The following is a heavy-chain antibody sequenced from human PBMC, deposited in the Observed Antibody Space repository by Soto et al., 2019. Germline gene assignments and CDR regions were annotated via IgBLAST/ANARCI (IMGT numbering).Heavy chain of an antibody. CDR3: ARPVSNGYDYGARY. Sequence: QVQLVQSGAEVKKPGASVKVSCRASGYTFSSYGINWVRLAPGQGLEWMGWISGYNGKTNDAQKFQGRVTMTTETSTSTAYMELRNLRSDDTAVYYCARPVSNGYDYGARYWGQGTLVTVSS. V-gene: IGHV1-18*01. CDR1: GYTFSSYG. CDR2: ISGYNGKT. J-gene: IGHJ4*02. D-gene: IGHD5-12*01.